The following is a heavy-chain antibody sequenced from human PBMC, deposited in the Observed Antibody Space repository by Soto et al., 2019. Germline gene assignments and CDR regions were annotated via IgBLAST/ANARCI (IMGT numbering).Heavy chain of an antibody. V-gene: IGHV3-21*01. D-gene: IGHD6-13*01. Sequence: KPGGSLRLSCAASGFTFSSYSMNWVRQAPGKGLEWVSSISSSSSYIYYADSVKGRFTISRDNAKNSLYLQMNSLGAEDTAVYYCAREQQPSGDFDYWGQGTLVTVSS. CDR3: AREQQPSGDFDY. J-gene: IGHJ4*02. CDR1: GFTFSSYS. CDR2: ISSSSSYI.